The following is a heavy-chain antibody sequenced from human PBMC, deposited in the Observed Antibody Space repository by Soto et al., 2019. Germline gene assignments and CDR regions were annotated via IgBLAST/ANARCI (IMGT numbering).Heavy chain of an antibody. CDR3: ARDGPKSMVRGVKGDY. CDR1: GYTFTRYG. J-gene: IGHJ4*02. CDR2: ISAYNGNA. D-gene: IGHD3-10*01. V-gene: IGHV1-18*01. Sequence: QVQLVQSGAEVKKPGASVMVSCKASGYTFTRYGISWVRQAPGQGLEWMGWISAYNGNANYAQKFQGRVTMTTDTYTSTAYMELRSLRSDDTAVYYCARDGPKSMVRGVKGDYWGQGTLVTVSS.